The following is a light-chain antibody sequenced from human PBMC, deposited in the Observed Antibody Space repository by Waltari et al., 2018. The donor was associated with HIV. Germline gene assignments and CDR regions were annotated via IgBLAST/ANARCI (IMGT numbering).Light chain of an antibody. CDR1: SSNIGAGYA. J-gene: IGLJ1*01. Sequence: QSVLTQSPSVSGAPGQRVTISCTGTSSNIGAGYAVHWFQHLPGTAPKLLVSSDNNRPAGVPDRFAASKSGTSAALAISGLHVDDEAAYYCQSYDSSLSAYVFGPGTKVTVL. V-gene: IGLV1-40*01. CDR2: SDN. CDR3: QSYDSSLSAYV.